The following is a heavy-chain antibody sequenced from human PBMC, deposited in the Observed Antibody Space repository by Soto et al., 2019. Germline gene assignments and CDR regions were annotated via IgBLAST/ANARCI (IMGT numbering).Heavy chain of an antibody. V-gene: IGHV4-4*07. CDR3: ARALSSAAGLYFDY. J-gene: IGHJ4*02. Sequence: PPETLSLTSTVSVDSFGSYYWGWISQPAGKGMEWIGRIHTTENTNYNPSLKSRVTMSIDTSNNQFSLKLTSLTAADTAVYYCARALSSAAGLYFDYWGQGTLVTVSS. CDR2: IHTTENT. D-gene: IGHD6-13*01. CDR1: VDSFGSYY.